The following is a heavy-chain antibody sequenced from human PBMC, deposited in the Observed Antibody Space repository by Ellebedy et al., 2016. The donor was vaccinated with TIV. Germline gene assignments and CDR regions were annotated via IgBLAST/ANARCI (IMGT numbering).Heavy chain of an antibody. CDR1: GGSIISSSYY. CDR2: IFYSGST. Sequence: MPSETLSLTCTLSGGSIISSSYYWGWIRQPPGKGLEWIGSIFYSGSTYYNPSLKSRVTISVDTSQNQFALKLTSVTAADTAVYYCARHSSTSPPYHPWGQGTLVTVSS. J-gene: IGHJ5*02. V-gene: IGHV4-39*01. CDR3: ARHSSTSPPYHP. D-gene: IGHD2-2*01.